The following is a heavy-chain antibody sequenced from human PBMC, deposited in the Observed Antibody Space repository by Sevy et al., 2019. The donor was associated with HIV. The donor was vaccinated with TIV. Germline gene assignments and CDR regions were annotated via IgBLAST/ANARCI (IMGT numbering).Heavy chain of an antibody. Sequence: ASVKVSCKASGYTFTGYYMHWVRQAPGQGLEWMGWINPNSGGTNYAQKFQGRVTMTRDTSISTAYMELGRLRSDDTAGYYCARAIVVVVAATLLDFDYWGQGTLVTVSS. J-gene: IGHJ4*02. V-gene: IGHV1-2*02. CDR1: GYTFTGYY. CDR3: ARAIVVVVAATLLDFDY. D-gene: IGHD2-15*01. CDR2: INPNSGGT.